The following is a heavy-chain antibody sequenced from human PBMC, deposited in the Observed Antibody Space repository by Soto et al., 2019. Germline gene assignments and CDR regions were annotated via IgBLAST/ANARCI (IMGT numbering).Heavy chain of an antibody. J-gene: IGHJ4*02. CDR3: AIEAKGEEQWLEFDY. CDR2: IIPILGIT. D-gene: IGHD6-19*01. V-gene: IGHV1-69*08. Sequence: QVQLVQSGAEVKKPGSSVKVSCKASGGTFSSYTISWVRQAPGQGLEWMGRIIPILGITNFAQKFQGRVTITADKSTSTDYMELSSLRSEDTAVYYCAIEAKGEEQWLEFDYWGQGTLVTVSS. CDR1: GGTFSSYT.